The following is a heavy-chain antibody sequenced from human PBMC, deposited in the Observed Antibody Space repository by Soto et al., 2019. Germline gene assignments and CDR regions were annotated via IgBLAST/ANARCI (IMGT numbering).Heavy chain of an antibody. CDR1: GFTFGDYA. Sequence: PGWSLRLSCTASGFTFGDYAMSWFRQASGKGLEWVGFIRSKAYGGTPEYAASVKGRFTISRDDSKSIAYLQMNSLKTEDTAVYYCTRVPFFGVAKYYFDYWGQGTLVTVSS. J-gene: IGHJ4*02. CDR3: TRVPFFGVAKYYFDY. V-gene: IGHV3-49*03. D-gene: IGHD3-3*01. CDR2: IRSKAYGGTP.